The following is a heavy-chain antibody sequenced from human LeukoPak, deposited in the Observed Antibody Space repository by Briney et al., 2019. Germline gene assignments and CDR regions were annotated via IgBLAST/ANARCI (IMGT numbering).Heavy chain of an antibody. CDR2: IYYSGST. D-gene: IGHD3-3*01. Sequence: PSETLSLTCAVYGGSFSGYYWSWIRQPPGKGLEWIGSIYYSGSTYYNPSLKSRVTISVDTSKNQFSLKLSSVTAADTAVYYCARQGITIFGVVMYAFDIWGQGTMVTVSS. CDR1: GGSFSGYY. V-gene: IGHV4-34*01. J-gene: IGHJ3*02. CDR3: ARQGITIFGVVMYAFDI.